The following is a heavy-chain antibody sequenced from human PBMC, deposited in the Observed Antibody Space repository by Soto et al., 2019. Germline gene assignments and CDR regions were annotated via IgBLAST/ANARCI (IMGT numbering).Heavy chain of an antibody. V-gene: IGHV3-33*01. J-gene: IGHJ3*02. CDR2: IFYDGSNK. D-gene: IGHD6-19*01. CDR3: ARGNGSVAGACDI. Sequence: VQLVGSGGGVVQPGRSLRLSCAASGFTFSHYGIHWVRQAPGKGLEWVTIIFYDGSNKYYADSVKGRFTVARDNSKNTVDLQMNSLRVEDTAVYYCARGNGSVAGACDIWGQGTMVTVSS. CDR1: GFTFSHYG.